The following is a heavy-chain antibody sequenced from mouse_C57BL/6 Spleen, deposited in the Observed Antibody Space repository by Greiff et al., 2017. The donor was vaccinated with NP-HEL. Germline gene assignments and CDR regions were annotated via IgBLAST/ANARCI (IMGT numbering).Heavy chain of an antibody. D-gene: IGHD1-1*01. CDR2: IHPNSGST. V-gene: IGHV1-64*01. J-gene: IGHJ3*01. Sequence: QVQLQQPGAELVKPGASVKLSCKASGYTFTSYWMHWVKQRPGQGLEWIGMIHPNSGSTNYNEKFKSKATLTVDKSSSTAYMQLSSLTSEDSAVYYCARRGYCSSSAAWFAYWGQGTLVTVSA. CDR3: ARRGYCSSSAAWFAY. CDR1: GYTFTSYW.